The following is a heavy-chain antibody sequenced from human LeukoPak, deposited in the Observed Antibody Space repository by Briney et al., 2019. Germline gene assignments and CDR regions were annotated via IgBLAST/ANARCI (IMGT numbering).Heavy chain of an antibody. CDR2: VNANSGGT. Sequence: ASVKVSCKTSGYTFTGYYMHWVRQAPGQGLEWLGWVNANSGGTNYAQKFQGRVTITRDTSITTAYMELSILRADDTAVYYCARDSCSSTSCLSIDDYWGQGTLVTVSS. CDR1: GYTFTGYY. D-gene: IGHD2-2*01. CDR3: ARDSCSSTSCLSIDDY. J-gene: IGHJ4*02. V-gene: IGHV1-2*02.